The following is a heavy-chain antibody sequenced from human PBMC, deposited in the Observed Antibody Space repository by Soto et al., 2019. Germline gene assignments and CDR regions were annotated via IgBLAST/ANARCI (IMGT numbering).Heavy chain of an antibody. CDR2: VHNSGST. CDR3: ARRYHYYYGMDV. V-gene: IGHV4-59*08. J-gene: IGHJ6*02. CDR1: GGSISSYY. Sequence: QVQLQESGPGLLRPSETLSLSCTVSGGSISSYYWTWIRQPPGKGLEWIGHVHNSGSTSYNPSLKSRVIISVDTSKNQCFVKLSSVTAADTAVYYCARRYHYYYGMDVWGQGTTVTVSS.